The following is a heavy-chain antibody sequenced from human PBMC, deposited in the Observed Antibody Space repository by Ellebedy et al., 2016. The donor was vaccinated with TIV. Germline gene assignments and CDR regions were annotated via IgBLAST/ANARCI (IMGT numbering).Heavy chain of an antibody. CDR1: GFTFSSYA. V-gene: IGHV3-23*01. CDR3: AKLRGATGSWYFDL. J-gene: IGHJ2*01. CDR2: VSGSGVGT. D-gene: IGHD1-26*01. Sequence: PGGSLRLSCAASGFTFSSYAMTWVRQAPGKGLEWVSGVSGSGVGTHYADSVKGRFTISRDNSKNTLYLQMNSLRAEDTAVYYCAKLRGATGSWYFDLWGRGTLVLVSS.